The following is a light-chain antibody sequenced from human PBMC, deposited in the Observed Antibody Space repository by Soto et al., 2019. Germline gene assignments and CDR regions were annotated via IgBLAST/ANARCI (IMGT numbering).Light chain of an antibody. J-gene: IGKJ1*01. CDR1: QSVSSN. CDR3: QQYNNWPRWT. V-gene: IGKV3-15*01. CDR2: GAS. Sequence: EIVMTQSPATLSVSPGERATLSCRASQSVSSNLAWYQQKPGQAPRLLIYGASTRVTGIPARFSGSGSGTEFPLTISSLQSEDFAVYYCQQYNNWPRWTFGQGTKVDIK.